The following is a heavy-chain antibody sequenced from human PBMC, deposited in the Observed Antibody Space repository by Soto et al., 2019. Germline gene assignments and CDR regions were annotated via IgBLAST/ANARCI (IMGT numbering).Heavy chain of an antibody. D-gene: IGHD4-17*01. J-gene: IGHJ4*02. Sequence: SETLSLTCTVSGGSISSGGYYWSGIRKHPGKGLEWIGDIYYSGSTYYNPSLKSRVTISVDTSKNQFSLKLSSVTAADTAVYYCASYDYGDFPPRDYWGQGTLVTVSS. V-gene: IGHV4-31*03. CDR3: ASYDYGDFPPRDY. CDR1: GGSISSGGYY. CDR2: IYYSGST.